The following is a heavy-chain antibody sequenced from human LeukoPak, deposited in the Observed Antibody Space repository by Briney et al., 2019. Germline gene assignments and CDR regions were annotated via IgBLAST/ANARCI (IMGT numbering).Heavy chain of an antibody. CDR2: ISSSSTYI. V-gene: IGHV3-21*01. Sequence: KTGGSLRLSCAASGFTFSSCSMNWVRQAPGKGLEWVSSISSSSTYIDYADSVKGRFTISRDNAKNSLYLQMNSLRAEDTAVYYCARGAGWGEFDYRGQGTLVTVSS. J-gene: IGHJ4*02. CDR3: ARGAGWGEFDY. CDR1: GFTFSSCS. D-gene: IGHD3-16*01.